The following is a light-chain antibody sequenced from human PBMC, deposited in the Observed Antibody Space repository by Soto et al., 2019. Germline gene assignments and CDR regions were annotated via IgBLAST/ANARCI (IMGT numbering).Light chain of an antibody. Sequence: IGVTQSPGTLSLSPGERATLSCRASQSVNTNYLAWYQQQPGQAPRLLIYGASNRATGIPDSFSGSGSGTDFTLTISRLEPEDFAVYYCQQYGSSGTFGQGTKVDIK. J-gene: IGKJ1*01. V-gene: IGKV3-20*01. CDR2: GAS. CDR3: QQYGSSGT. CDR1: QSVNTNY.